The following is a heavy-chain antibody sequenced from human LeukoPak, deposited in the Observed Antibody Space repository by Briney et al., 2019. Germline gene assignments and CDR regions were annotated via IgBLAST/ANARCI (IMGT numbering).Heavy chain of an antibody. J-gene: IGHJ4*02. CDR1: GFTFSNYW. V-gene: IGHV3-7*01. CDR2: IKEDGSQK. Sequence: GGSLRLSCAASGFTFSNYWITWVRQAPGKGLEWLAIIKEDGSQKYYATSVEGRITISRDNAKNSLWIQMDSLRAEDTAVYYCARERCSSSSCFPDYWGQGTLVPVSS. D-gene: IGHD2-2*01. CDR3: ARERCSSSSCFPDY.